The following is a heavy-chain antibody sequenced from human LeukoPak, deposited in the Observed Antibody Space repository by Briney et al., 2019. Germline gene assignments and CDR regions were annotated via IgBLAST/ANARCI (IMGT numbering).Heavy chain of an antibody. D-gene: IGHD3-10*01. CDR2: INHSGST. J-gene: IGHJ4*02. Sequence: SETLSLTCAVYGGSFSGYYWSWIRQPPGKGLEWIGEINHSGSTNYNPSLKSRVTISVDTSKNQFSLKLSSVTAADTAVYYCASYWFGEVGDYWGQGTLVTVSS. V-gene: IGHV4-34*01. CDR3: ASYWFGEVGDY. CDR1: GGSFSGYY.